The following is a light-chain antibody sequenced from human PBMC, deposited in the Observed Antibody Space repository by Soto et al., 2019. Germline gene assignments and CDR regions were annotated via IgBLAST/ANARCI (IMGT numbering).Light chain of an antibody. J-gene: IGLJ1*01. CDR1: SSNIGSTYD. V-gene: IGLV1-40*01. CDR3: QSYDDSLSVHYV. CDR2: GNT. Sequence: QSVLTQPPSVSGAPGQRFTISCTGSSSNIGSTYDVQWYQQLPGTAPKLLIHGNTDRPSGVPDRFSGSKSGTSASLAITGLQADDEADYYCQSYDDSLSVHYVFGTGTKVTVL.